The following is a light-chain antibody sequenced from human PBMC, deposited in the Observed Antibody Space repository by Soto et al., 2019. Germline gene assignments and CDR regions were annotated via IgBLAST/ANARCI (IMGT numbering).Light chain of an antibody. CDR3: QQRYSTPWT. J-gene: IGKJ1*01. CDR2: AAS. CDR1: RHVGNY. Sequence: DIQMTQSPSYLSASIGDRVTITCQASRHVGNYVNWYQQKPGKDPKLLIYAASSLQSGVPSRFSGSGSGTDFNLTISSLQTEDFATYYCQQRYSTPWTFGQGTKVDIK. V-gene: IGKV1-39*01.